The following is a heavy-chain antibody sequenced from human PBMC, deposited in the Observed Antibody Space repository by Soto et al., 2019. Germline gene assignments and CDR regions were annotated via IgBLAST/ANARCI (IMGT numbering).Heavy chain of an antibody. CDR1: GYTFTGYY. V-gene: IGHV1-2*02. J-gene: IGHJ6*02. CDR2: INPNSGGT. CDR3: WGGGGPDGGYDESYGMDV. Sequence: QVQLVQSGAEVKKPGASVKVSCKASGYTFTGYYMHWVRQAPGQGLEWMGWINPNSGGTNYAQKCQGRGTMARDTANRPAYMGVSRVRVDDTGVDYLWGGGGPDGGYDESYGMDVWGQGTTVTVSS. D-gene: IGHD5-12*01.